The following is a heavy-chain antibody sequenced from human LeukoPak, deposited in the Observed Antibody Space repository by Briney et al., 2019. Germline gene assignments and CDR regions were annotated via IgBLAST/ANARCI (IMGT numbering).Heavy chain of an antibody. CDR3: ARVRLVGYDILTGYYSFDY. D-gene: IGHD3-9*01. CDR1: GGSISSYS. J-gene: IGHJ4*02. CDR2: IYYSGNT. Sequence: KPSETLSLTCTVSGGSISSYSWSWIRQPPGNGLEWIGYIYYSGNTNYNPSLKSRVTISIDTSKKQFSLKLSSVTAADTAVYYCARVRLVGYDILTGYYSFDYWGQGTLVTVSS. V-gene: IGHV4-59*01.